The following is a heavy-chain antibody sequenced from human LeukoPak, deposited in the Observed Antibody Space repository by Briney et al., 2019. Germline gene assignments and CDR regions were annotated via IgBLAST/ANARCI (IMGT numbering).Heavy chain of an antibody. CDR3: ARDYYDSSGQNWFDP. D-gene: IGHD3-22*01. J-gene: IGHJ5*02. CDR2: IYSGGST. CDR1: GFTVSSNY. Sequence: PGGSLRLSCAASGFTVSSNYMSWVRQAPGKGLEWVSVIYSGGSTYYADSVKGRFTISRDNSKNTLYLQMNSLRAEDTAVYYCARDYYDSSGQNWFDPWGQGTLVTISS. V-gene: IGHV3-53*05.